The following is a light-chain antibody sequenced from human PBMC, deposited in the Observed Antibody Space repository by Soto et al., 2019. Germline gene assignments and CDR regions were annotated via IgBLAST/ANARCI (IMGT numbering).Light chain of an antibody. CDR1: QTISSW. J-gene: IGKJ1*01. Sequence: DIQMTQSPSTLSGSVGDRVTITCRASQTISSWLAWYQQKPGKAPKLLIYKASTLKSGVPSRFSGSGSGTEFTLTISGLQPDDFATYYCQHYNSYPEALGQGTKVDIX. CDR3: QHYNSYPEA. CDR2: KAS. V-gene: IGKV1-5*03.